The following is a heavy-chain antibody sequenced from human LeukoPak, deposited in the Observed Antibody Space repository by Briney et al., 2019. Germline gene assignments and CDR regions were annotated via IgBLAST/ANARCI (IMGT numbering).Heavy chain of an antibody. V-gene: IGHV1-69*04. J-gene: IGHJ4*02. Sequence: ASVKVSCKASGGAFSSYAISWVRQAPGQGLEWMGRIIPILGIANYAQKFQGRVTITADKSTSTAYMELSSLRSEDTAVYYCAREYYYDSSGYRDYWGQGTLVTVSS. CDR2: IIPILGIA. D-gene: IGHD3-22*01. CDR3: AREYYYDSSGYRDY. CDR1: GGAFSSYA.